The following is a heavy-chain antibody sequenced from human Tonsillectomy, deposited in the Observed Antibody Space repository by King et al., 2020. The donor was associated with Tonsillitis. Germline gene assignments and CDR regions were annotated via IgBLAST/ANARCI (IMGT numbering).Heavy chain of an antibody. D-gene: IGHD6-19*01. CDR2: ISSSSSTI. CDR1: GFTFSSYS. V-gene: IGHV3-48*01. Sequence: VQLVESGGGLVQPGGSLRLSCAASGFTFSSYSMNWVRQAPGKGLEWVPYISSSSSTIYYADSVKGRFTISRDNAKNSLYLQMNSLRAEDTAVYYCARRTDSSGWYAAYGMDVWGQGTTVTVSS. J-gene: IGHJ6*02. CDR3: ARRTDSSGWYAAYGMDV.